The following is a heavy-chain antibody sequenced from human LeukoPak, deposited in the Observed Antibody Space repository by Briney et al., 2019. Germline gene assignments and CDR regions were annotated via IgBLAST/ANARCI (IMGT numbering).Heavy chain of an antibody. Sequence: GGSLRLSCAASGFTFDDYAMHWVRQAPGKGLEWVSGINWNGGSTGYADSVKGRFTISRDNAKNTLYLQMNTLRAEDTAMYYCAKMSCGSGSYWRTVDVWGKGTTVT. CDR3: AKMSCGSGSYWRTVDV. J-gene: IGHJ6*03. D-gene: IGHD3-10*01. CDR1: GFTFDDYA. CDR2: INWNGGST. V-gene: IGHV3-20*04.